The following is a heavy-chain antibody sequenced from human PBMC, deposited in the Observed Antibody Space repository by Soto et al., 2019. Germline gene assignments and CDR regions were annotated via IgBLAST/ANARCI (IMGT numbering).Heavy chain of an antibody. V-gene: IGHV3-21*06. J-gene: IGHJ4*02. CDR1: GFSFRSYY. D-gene: IGHD3-10*01. Sequence: EVQLVESGGGLVKPGGSLRLSCAASGFSFRSYYLNWVRQAPGRGLEWVSSISPSSSFLSYADSVKGRFTISRDNGKSSVHLQMNSLRAEDTAVYFCARVGTDYGSGSPYYSDYWGQGTLVTVSS. CDR2: ISPSSSFL. CDR3: ARVGTDYGSGSPYYSDY.